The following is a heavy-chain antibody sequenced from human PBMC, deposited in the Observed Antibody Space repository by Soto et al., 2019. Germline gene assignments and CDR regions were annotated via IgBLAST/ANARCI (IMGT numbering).Heavy chain of an antibody. D-gene: IGHD6-19*01. CDR2: INHSGST. Sequence: QVQLQQWGAGLLKPSETLSLTCAVYGGSFSGYYWSWIRQPPGKGLGWIGEINHSGSTNYNPSLKRRVXXSXDTPKNQFSLKLSSVTAADTAVYYCARGIAVAGTGLDYWGQGTRVTVSA. CDR3: ARGIAVAGTGLDY. J-gene: IGHJ4*02. CDR1: GGSFSGYY. V-gene: IGHV4-34*01.